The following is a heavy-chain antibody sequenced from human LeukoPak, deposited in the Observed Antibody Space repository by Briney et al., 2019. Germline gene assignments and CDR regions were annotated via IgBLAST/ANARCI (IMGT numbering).Heavy chain of an antibody. Sequence: SETLSLTCTVSGGSINSYYWSWIRQPPGKGLEWIGYIYYSGSTNYNPSLKSRVTISVDTSKNQFSLKLSSVTAADTAVYYCARQLAYCGGDCYFDYWGQGTLVTVSS. D-gene: IGHD2-21*02. CDR3: ARQLAYCGGDCYFDY. J-gene: IGHJ4*02. CDR2: IYYSGST. CDR1: GGSINSYY. V-gene: IGHV4-59*01.